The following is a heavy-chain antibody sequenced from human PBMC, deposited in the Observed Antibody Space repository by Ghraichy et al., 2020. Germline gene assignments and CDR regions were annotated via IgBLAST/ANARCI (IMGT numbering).Heavy chain of an antibody. J-gene: IGHJ6*02. Sequence: GGSLRLSCAASGFTFRSFAMSWVRQAPGKGLEWVSAISDSGGTTYYADSVKGRFTVSRDNSKNTLYLQMNSLRAEDTAVYYCANLRFLEWLFWGDMDVWGQGTTVTVSS. D-gene: IGHD3-3*01. CDR1: GFTFRSFA. CDR2: ISDSGGTT. CDR3: ANLRFLEWLFWGDMDV. V-gene: IGHV3-23*01.